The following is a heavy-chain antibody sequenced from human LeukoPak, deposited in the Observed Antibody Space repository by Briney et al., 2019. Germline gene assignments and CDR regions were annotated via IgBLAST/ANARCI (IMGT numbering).Heavy chain of an antibody. CDR2: IQDDGAKT. Sequence: PGGSLRLSCAASGFTFNTYPMHWVRQAPGKGLEWVALIQDDGAKTNYAVSVRGRFTISRDNARSTLYLQMNSLKPDDTAVYYCATQTITLVVVISPFDYWGQGALVTVSA. D-gene: IGHD3-22*01. CDR3: ATQTITLVVVISPFDY. CDR1: GFTFNTYP. V-gene: IGHV3-30*02. J-gene: IGHJ4*02.